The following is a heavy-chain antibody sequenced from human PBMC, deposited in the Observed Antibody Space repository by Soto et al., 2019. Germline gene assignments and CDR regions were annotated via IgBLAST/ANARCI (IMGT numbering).Heavy chain of an antibody. CDR1: GLTFSNAW. V-gene: IGHV3-15*07. Sequence: PGGSLRLSCAASGLTFSNAWMNYVRQSPGKGLEWVGRIKSKTDGGTTDYAAPVKGRFTISRDDSKNTLYLQMNSLKNEDTAVLYCTTKLISVFYKANRNNGGFLSVCRQGTTVVVSS. J-gene: IGHJ3*01. CDR2: IKSKTDGGTT. D-gene: IGHD2-8*01. CDR3: TTKLISVFYKANRNNGGFLSV.